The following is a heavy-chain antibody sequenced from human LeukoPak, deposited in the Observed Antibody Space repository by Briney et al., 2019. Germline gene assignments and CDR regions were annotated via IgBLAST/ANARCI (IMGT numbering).Heavy chain of an antibody. Sequence: SETLSLTCTVSGGSISSYYWSWIRQPPGKGLEWIGYIYYSGSTNYNPSLKSRVTISVDTSKNQFSLKLSSVTAADTAVYYCALSYYVWGSYRYTWYAFDIWGQGTMVTVSS. CDR2: IYYSGST. CDR1: GGSISSYY. V-gene: IGHV4-59*01. J-gene: IGHJ3*02. D-gene: IGHD3-16*02. CDR3: ALSYYVWGSYRYTWYAFDI.